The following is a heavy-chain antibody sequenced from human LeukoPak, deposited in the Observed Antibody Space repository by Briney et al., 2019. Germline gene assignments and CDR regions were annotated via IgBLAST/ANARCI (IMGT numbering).Heavy chain of an antibody. CDR1: GYTFTGYY. CDR3: ARVARIAVAGPDPFLGY. J-gene: IGHJ4*02. V-gene: IGHV1-2*02. Sequence: ASVKVSCKASGYTFTGYYMHWVRQAPGQGLEWMGWINSNSGGTNYAQKFQGRVTMTRDTSISTAYMELSRLRSDDTAVYYCARVARIAVAGPDPFLGYWGQGTLVTVSS. D-gene: IGHD6-19*01. CDR2: INSNSGGT.